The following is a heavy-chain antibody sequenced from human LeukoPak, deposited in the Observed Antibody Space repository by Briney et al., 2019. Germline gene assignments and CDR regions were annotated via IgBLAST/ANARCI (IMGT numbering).Heavy chain of an antibody. CDR3: ARDRAVAGLFDN. CDR1: GFTFSNYW. D-gene: IGHD6-19*01. V-gene: IGHV3-7*01. Sequence: GGSLRLSCAASGFTFSNYWISWVRQAPGKGLEWVANIKEDGGEQNYVDSVEGRFTISRDNTKNSVFLQMNSLRAEDTAIYYCARDRAVAGLFDNWGQGTLVTVSS. CDR2: IKEDGGEQ. J-gene: IGHJ4*02.